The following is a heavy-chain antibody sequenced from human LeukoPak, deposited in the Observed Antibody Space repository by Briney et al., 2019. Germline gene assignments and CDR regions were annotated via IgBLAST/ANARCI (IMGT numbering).Heavy chain of an antibody. CDR1: GFTFSSYW. Sequence: AGGSLRLSCEASGFTFSSYWMSWVRQAPGKGPEWVAHIKENGNEQYYADSVKGRFTISRDNVKQSLCLQMDSLRAEDTAVYYCARAFDSSGWLYYFDYWGQGTLVTVSS. J-gene: IGHJ4*02. CDR3: ARAFDSSGWLYYFDY. D-gene: IGHD6-19*01. CDR2: IKENGNEQ. V-gene: IGHV3-7*01.